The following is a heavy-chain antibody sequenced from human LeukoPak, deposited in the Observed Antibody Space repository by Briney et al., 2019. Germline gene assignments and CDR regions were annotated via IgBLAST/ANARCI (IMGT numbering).Heavy chain of an antibody. Sequence: SETLSLTCAVYGGSFSGYYWSWIRQPPGKGLEWIGEINHSGSTNYNPSLKSRVTISVDTSKNQFSLKLSSATAADTAVYYCARRSYSGYYLDYWGQGILVTVSS. D-gene: IGHD3-10*01. CDR1: GGSFSGYY. CDR3: ARRSYSGYYLDY. CDR2: INHSGST. V-gene: IGHV4-34*01. J-gene: IGHJ4*02.